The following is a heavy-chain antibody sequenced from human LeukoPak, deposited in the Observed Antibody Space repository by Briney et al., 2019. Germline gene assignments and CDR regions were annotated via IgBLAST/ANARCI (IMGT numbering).Heavy chain of an antibody. CDR2: ISSSGSTI. V-gene: IGHV3-11*01. Sequence: PGGSLRLSCAASGFTFSDYYMSWIRQAPGKGLEWVSYISSSGSTIYYADSVKGRFTISRDNAKNSLYLQMNSLRAEDTAVYYCARVLSMVRGVIPHWYFDYWGQGTLVTVSS. CDR1: GFTFSDYY. D-gene: IGHD3-10*01. J-gene: IGHJ4*02. CDR3: ARVLSMVRGVIPHWYFDY.